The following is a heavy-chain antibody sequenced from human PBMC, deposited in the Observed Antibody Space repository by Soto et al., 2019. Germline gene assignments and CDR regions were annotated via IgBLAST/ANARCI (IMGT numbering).Heavy chain of an antibody. V-gene: IGHV4-39*01. CDR2: IYYSGST. CDR3: ARFAPSPPYYYYGMDV. J-gene: IGHJ6*02. CDR1: GGSISSSSYY. Sequence: QLQLQESGPGLVKPSETLSLTCTVSGGSISSSSYYWGWIRQPPGKGLEWLGSIYYSGSTYYNPSLKSRVTISVYTSKNQFSLKLSSVTAADTAVYYCARFAPSPPYYYYGMDVWGQGTTVTVSS. D-gene: IGHD2-21*01.